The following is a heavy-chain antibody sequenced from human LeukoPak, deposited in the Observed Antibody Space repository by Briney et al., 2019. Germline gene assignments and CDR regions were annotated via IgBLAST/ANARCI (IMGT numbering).Heavy chain of an antibody. CDR2: IYYAGST. D-gene: IGHD4-11*01. Sequence: NPSETLSLTCTVSGGSISSGDYYWSWIRQPPGKGLEWIGHIYYAGSTYYNPSPKSRVTISVDTSKNQFSLKLSSVTAADTAVYYCARYSTATVSTQDWFDPWGQGTLVTVSS. V-gene: IGHV4-30-4*08. J-gene: IGHJ5*02. CDR1: GGSISSGDYY. CDR3: ARYSTATVSTQDWFDP.